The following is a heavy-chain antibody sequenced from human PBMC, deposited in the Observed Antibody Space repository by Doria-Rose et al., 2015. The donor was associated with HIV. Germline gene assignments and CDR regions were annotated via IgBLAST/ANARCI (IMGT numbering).Heavy chain of an antibody. Sequence: QMVQPQFGPGLVKPSGTLTLTCAISGGSISSSHWWSWVRQPPGKGLEWIGEIYHSGSTNFNPSLKSRVTISVDKSKNQFSLKLSSVTAADTAVYYCARVGFHREGVRELSDAFDIWGQGTMVTVSS. CDR3: ARVGFHREGVRELSDAFDI. CDR2: IYHSGST. CDR1: GGSISSSHW. V-gene: IGHV4-4*02. J-gene: IGHJ3*02. D-gene: IGHD3-16*02.